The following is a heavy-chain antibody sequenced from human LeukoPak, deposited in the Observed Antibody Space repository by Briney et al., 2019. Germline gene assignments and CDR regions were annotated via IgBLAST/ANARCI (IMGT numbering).Heavy chain of an antibody. CDR2: ISGSGGST. Sequence: GGSLRLSCAASGFTFSSYAMSWVRQAPGKGLEWVSAISGSGGSTYYADSVKGRFTISRDNSKNTLYLQMNSLRAEDTAVYHCAKHPARIAAAGDFDYWGQGTLVTVSS. CDR1: GFTFSSYA. CDR3: AKHPARIAAAGDFDY. J-gene: IGHJ4*02. V-gene: IGHV3-23*01. D-gene: IGHD6-13*01.